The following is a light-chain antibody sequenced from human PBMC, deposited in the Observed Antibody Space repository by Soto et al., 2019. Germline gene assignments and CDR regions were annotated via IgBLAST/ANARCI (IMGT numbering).Light chain of an antibody. CDR2: KAS. Sequence: DIQMTQSPSTLSASVGDRVTITCRASQSISSWLAWYQQKPVKAPKLLIYKASSLESGVPSRFSGSGSGTEFTLTISSLQPDDFATYYCKQYNSYSTFGQGTKVDIK. J-gene: IGKJ1*01. CDR1: QSISSW. V-gene: IGKV1-5*03. CDR3: KQYNSYST.